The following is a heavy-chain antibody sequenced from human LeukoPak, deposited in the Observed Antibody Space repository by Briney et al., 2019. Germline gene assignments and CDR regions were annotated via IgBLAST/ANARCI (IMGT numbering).Heavy chain of an antibody. Sequence: DSVKVSCKASGYTFTDYYMHWVRQAPGQGLEWMGWINPNSGGTSYAQKFQGRVTMARDTSISTAYMELSRLRPDDTAVYYCARYSPQAFDIWGQGTIVTISS. CDR1: GYTFTDYY. CDR3: ARYSPQAFDI. J-gene: IGHJ3*02. V-gene: IGHV1-2*02. D-gene: IGHD1-14*01. CDR2: INPNSGGT.